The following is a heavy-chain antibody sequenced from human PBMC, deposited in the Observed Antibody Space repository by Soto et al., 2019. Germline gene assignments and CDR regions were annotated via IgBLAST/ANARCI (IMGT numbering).Heavy chain of an antibody. V-gene: IGHV4-59*08. CDR2: IYYSGST. CDR3: ARGLRGVAAIYNWFDP. J-gene: IGHJ5*02. Sequence: SETLSLTCTVSGGSISSYYWSWIRQPPGKGLEWIGYIYYSGSTNYNPSLKSRVTISVDTSKNQFSLKLSSVTAADTAVYYCARGLRGVAAIYNWFDPWGKGTLVTVSS. D-gene: IGHD2-15*01. CDR1: GGSISSYY.